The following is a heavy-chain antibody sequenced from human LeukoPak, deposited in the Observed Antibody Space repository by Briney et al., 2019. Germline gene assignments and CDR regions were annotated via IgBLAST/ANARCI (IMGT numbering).Heavy chain of an antibody. Sequence: GGSLRPSCAASGFTFSGYWIHWVRQAPVKGLEWVSRVNSDGSRTDYADSVKGRFTISRDNAKNTLYLHMHSLRPEDTAVYYCTRSPYSSSWTFEYWGQGTLVSVPS. J-gene: IGHJ4*02. D-gene: IGHD6-13*01. CDR3: TRSPYSSSWTFEY. CDR2: VNSDGSRT. V-gene: IGHV3-74*01. CDR1: GFTFSGYW.